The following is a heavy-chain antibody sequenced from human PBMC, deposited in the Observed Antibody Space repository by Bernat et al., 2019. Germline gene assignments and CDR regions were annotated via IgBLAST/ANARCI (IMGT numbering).Heavy chain of an antibody. D-gene: IGHD3-22*01. V-gene: IGHV3-15*01. Sequence: EVQLVESGGGLVKPGGSLRLSCAASGFTFSNAWMSWARQAPGKGLEWVGRIKSKTDGGTTDYAAPVKGRFTISRDDSKNTLYLQMNRLKTEDTAVYYCTTDFYYYDSSGYYEKSPVDYWGQGTLVTVSS. CDR1: GFTFSNAW. CDR2: IKSKTDGGTT. J-gene: IGHJ4*02. CDR3: TTDFYYYDSSGYYEKSPVDY.